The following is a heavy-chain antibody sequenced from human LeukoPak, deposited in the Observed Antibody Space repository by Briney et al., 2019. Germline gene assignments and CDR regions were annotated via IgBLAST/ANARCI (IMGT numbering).Heavy chain of an antibody. J-gene: IGHJ4*02. V-gene: IGHV3-23*01. CDR3: AKEIHSSSWYGGDDY. CDR1: GFTFSSYA. D-gene: IGHD6-13*01. Sequence: GGSLRLSCAASGFTFSSYAMSWVRQAPGKGLEWVSAISGSGGSTYYADSVKGRFTISRDNSKNTLYLQMNSLRAEDMAVYYCAKEIHSSSWYGGDDYWGQGTLVTVSS. CDR2: ISGSGGST.